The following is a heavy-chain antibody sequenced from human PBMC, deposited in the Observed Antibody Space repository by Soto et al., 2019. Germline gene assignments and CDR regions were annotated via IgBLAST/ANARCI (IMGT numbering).Heavy chain of an antibody. V-gene: IGHV4-31*03. D-gene: IGHD3-22*01. CDR1: GVSISSGGYY. CDR3: ARVGRLFPRPFDY. J-gene: IGHJ4*02. CDR2: IYYSGST. Sequence: QVQLQESGPGLVKPSQTLSLTCTVSGVSISSGGYYWSWIRQHPGKGLEWIGYIYYSGSTYYNPSLKSRVTISVDRSKNQFSLKLSSVTAADTAVYYSARVGRLFPRPFDYWGPGTLVTVSS.